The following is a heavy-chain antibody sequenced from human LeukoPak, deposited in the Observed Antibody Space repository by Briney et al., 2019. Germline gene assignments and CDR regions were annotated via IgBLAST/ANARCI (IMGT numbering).Heavy chain of an antibody. V-gene: IGHV1-18*01. Sequence: ASVKVSCKASGYTFTTYGIIWVRQAPGQGLEWMGWISAYNGNTNYAQRLQGRVTMTTDTSTSTAYMELRSLRSDDTAVYYCAGAGDFWSGSHFDYWGQGTLVTVSS. D-gene: IGHD3-3*01. CDR1: GYTFTTYG. CDR2: ISAYNGNT. CDR3: AGAGDFWSGSHFDY. J-gene: IGHJ4*02.